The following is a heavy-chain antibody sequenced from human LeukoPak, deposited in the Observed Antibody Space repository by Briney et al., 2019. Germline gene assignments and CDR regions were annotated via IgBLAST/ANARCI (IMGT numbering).Heavy chain of an antibody. D-gene: IGHD5-12*01. CDR2: IIPIFGTA. V-gene: IGHV1-69*13. Sequence: SVKVSCKASGGTFSSYAISWVRQAPGQGLEWMGGIIPIFGTANYAQKFQGRVTITADESTSTAYMELSSLRSEDTAVYYCAGVVATTSHSQFDYWGQGALVTVSS. CDR1: GGTFSSYA. J-gene: IGHJ4*02. CDR3: AGVVATTSHSQFDY.